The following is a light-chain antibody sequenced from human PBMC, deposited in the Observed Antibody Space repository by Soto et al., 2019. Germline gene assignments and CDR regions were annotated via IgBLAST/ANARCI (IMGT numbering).Light chain of an antibody. CDR3: HQYNSYPLT. CDR2: KAS. CDR1: QSIDTW. Sequence: DIQMTQSPSTLSASVGAIITITCRASQSIDTWLAWYQQKPGKAPNLLIYKASTLQSGVPSRFSGSGSETEFTLTNSGLQPDDFATYHCHQYNSYPLTFGQGTKVEIK. J-gene: IGKJ1*01. V-gene: IGKV1-5*03.